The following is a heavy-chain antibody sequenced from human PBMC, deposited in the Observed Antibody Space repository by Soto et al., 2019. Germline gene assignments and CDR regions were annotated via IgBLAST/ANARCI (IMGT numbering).Heavy chain of an antibody. J-gene: IGHJ5*02. CDR1: GGSISKFY. CDR3: VRDGSKTLRDWFDP. V-gene: IGHV4-4*07. Sequence: QVQLQESGPGVVKPSETLSLSCSVSGGSISKFYWSWIRKTDGKGLEWRGRVYATGTTDYNPSLRSRVTMSVDISKKTFTLRLSSVTAADTCVYYCVRDGSKTLRDWFDPWGQGNLVTVSS. CDR2: VYATGTT.